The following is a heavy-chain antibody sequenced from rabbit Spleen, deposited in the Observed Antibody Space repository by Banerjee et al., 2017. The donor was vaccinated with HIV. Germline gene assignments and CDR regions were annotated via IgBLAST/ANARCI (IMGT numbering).Heavy chain of an antibody. V-gene: IGHV1S40*01. CDR2: IGAGSSSST. D-gene: IGHD6-1*01. Sequence: QSLEESGGDLVKPGASLTLTCTASGFSFSYSDYMCWVRQPPGKGPEWIACIGAGSSSSTYSATWAKGRFTLSKTSSTTVTLQMTSLTAADTATYFCARSYAGYAVDGVATFDLWGQGTLVTVS. J-gene: IGHJ4*01. CDR1: GFSFSYSDY. CDR3: ARSYAGYAVDGVATFDL.